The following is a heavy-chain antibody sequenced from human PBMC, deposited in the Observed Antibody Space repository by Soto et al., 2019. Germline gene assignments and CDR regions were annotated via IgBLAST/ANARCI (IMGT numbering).Heavy chain of an antibody. Sequence: QVTLKESGPVLVKPTETLTLTCTVSGFSLSNSRMGVSWIRQPPGKALEWLAHIFSNDEKSYSTSLKSRLTISKHTAKRQLVLTRTNMDPVDTATYYRARDLLRSWFDPWGQGPLVTVSS. J-gene: IGHJ5*02. V-gene: IGHV2-26*01. CDR3: ARDLLRSWFDP. CDR1: GFSLSNSRMG. CDR2: IFSNDEK.